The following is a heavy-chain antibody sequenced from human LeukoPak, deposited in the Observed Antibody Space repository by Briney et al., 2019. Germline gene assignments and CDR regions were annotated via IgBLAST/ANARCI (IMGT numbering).Heavy chain of an antibody. CDR1: GDSFATYG. CDR3: ARDRPHYYDSSGYWPDY. D-gene: IGHD3-22*01. V-gene: IGHV1-18*01. CDR2: ISPYNGKT. J-gene: IGHJ4*02. Sequence: ASVKVSCKASGDSFATYGLSWVRQAPGQGLEWMGWISPYNGKTDYARKFQDRVTMTTDTSTSTAYMELRSLRSDDTAVYYCARDRPHYYDSSGYWPDYWGQGTLVTVSS.